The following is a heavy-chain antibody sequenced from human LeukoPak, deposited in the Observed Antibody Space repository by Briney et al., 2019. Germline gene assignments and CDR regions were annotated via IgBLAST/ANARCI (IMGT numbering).Heavy chain of an antibody. D-gene: IGHD2-15*01. Sequence: KPSETLSLTCTVSGGSISSYYWSWIRQPPGKGLEWIGYIYYSGSANYNPSLKSRVTISVDTSKNQFSLKLSSVTAADTAVYYCARFACGGGGSCYRHYFDYWGQGTLVTVSS. CDR1: GGSISSYY. CDR2: IYYSGSA. CDR3: ARFACGGGGSCYRHYFDY. V-gene: IGHV4-59*01. J-gene: IGHJ4*02.